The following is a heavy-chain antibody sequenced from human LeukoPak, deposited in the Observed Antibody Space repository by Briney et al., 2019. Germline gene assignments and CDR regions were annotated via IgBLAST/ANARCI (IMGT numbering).Heavy chain of an antibody. CDR2: IKQDGSKK. Sequence: GGSLRLSCVASGFPFSSYWMTWVRQAPGKGLEWVANIKQDGSKKSYVDSVKGRFTISRDNSKNTLYLQMNSLRAEDTAVYYCAKDGTRGGFDYWGQGTLVTVSS. J-gene: IGHJ4*02. D-gene: IGHD1/OR15-1a*01. V-gene: IGHV3-7*01. CDR3: AKDGTRGGFDY. CDR1: GFPFSSYW.